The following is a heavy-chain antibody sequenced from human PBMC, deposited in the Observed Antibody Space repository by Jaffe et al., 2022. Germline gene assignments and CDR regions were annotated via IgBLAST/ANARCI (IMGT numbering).Heavy chain of an antibody. CDR3: ATYYDYIWGSYRDAEYFQH. D-gene: IGHD3-16*02. Sequence: EVQLLESGGGLVQPGGSLRLSCAASGFTFSSYAMSWVRQAPGKGLEWVSAISGSGGSTYYADSVKGRFTISRDNSKNTLYLQMNSLRAEDTAVYYCATYYDYIWGSYRDAEYFQHWGQGTLVTVSS. J-gene: IGHJ1*01. CDR1: GFTFSSYA. V-gene: IGHV3-23*01. CDR2: ISGSGGST.